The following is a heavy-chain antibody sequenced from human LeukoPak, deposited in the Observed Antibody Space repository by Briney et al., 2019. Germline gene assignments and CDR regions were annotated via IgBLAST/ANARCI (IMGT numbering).Heavy chain of an antibody. Sequence: ASEKVSCKASGYSFRHYALNWVRQAPGHGREWMRWINIGAGNPTYAQGVTGRFVLSLATSSSTAYLQISPLKAEDTAVYYCARRVVEYAIDYWGQGTLVTVSS. CDR1: GYSFRHYA. CDR2: INIGAGNP. V-gene: IGHV7-4-1*02. D-gene: IGHD2-15*01. CDR3: ARRVVEYAIDY. J-gene: IGHJ4*02.